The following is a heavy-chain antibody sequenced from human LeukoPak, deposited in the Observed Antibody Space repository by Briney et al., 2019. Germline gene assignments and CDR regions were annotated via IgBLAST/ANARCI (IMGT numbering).Heavy chain of an antibody. CDR2: ISGSGDNT. V-gene: IGHV3-23*01. CDR3: AKGSYYDSSGYLDY. Sequence: GGSLRLSCAASGFTFSSYAMSWVRQAPGEGLEWVSGISGSGDNTYYADSVKGRFTISRDNSKNTLYVQVNSLGTEDTAAYYCAKGSYYDSSGYLDYWGQGTLVTVSS. D-gene: IGHD3-22*01. J-gene: IGHJ4*02. CDR1: GFTFSSYA.